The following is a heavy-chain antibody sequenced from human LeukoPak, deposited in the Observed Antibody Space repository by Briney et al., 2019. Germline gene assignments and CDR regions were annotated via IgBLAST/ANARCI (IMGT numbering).Heavy chain of an antibody. CDR1: GFTFSSYG. V-gene: IGHV3-30*19. CDR3: ARDMGYCTSTSCHYYYYYYMDV. D-gene: IGHD2-2*01. CDR2: IWYDGSNK. Sequence: GGSLRLSCAASGFTFSSYGMHWVRQAPGKGLEWVAVIWYDGSNKYYTDSVKGRFTISRDNSKNTLYLQMNSLRAEDTAIYYCARDMGYCTSTSCHYYYYYYMDVWGKGTTVTVSS. J-gene: IGHJ6*03.